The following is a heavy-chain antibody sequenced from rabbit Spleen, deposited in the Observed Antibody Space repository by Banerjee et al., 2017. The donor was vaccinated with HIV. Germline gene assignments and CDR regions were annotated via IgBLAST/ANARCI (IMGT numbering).Heavy chain of an antibody. Sequence: QSLEESGGDLVKPGASLTLTCTASGFDFSGDYMSWVRQAPGKGLEWVVCIDAGSSGFTYFANWAKGRFTISKTSSTTVTLQMTSLTAADTATYFCARDTSSSFSSYGMDLWGPGTLVTVS. J-gene: IGHJ6*01. CDR3: ARDTSSSFSSYGMDL. CDR2: IDAGSSGFT. CDR1: GFDFSGDY. V-gene: IGHV1S40*01. D-gene: IGHD1-1*01.